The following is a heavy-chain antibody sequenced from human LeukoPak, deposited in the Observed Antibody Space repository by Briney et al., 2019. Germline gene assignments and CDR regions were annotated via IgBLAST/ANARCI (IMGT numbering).Heavy chain of an antibody. V-gene: IGHV3-53*01. CDR3: ARDPHALDY. J-gene: IGHJ4*02. CDR2: IYGDGTT. CDR1: GFTVSSNY. Sequence: TGGSLRLSCAASGFTVSSNYMSWVRQAPGKGLDWVSIIYGDGTTYYADSVRGRFAISRDNAKNSLYLELNSLRVEDTAVYYCARDPHALDYWGQGTRVTVSS.